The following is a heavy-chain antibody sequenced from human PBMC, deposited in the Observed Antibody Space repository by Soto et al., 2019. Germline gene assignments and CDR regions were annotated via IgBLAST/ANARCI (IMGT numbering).Heavy chain of an antibody. J-gene: IGHJ4*02. Sequence: PGGSLRLSCAASGFTFSTYAISWVRQAPGKGLEWASVISGSGDFTYFADSVKGRFTISRDNPKNTIYLQMNSLRAEDTAVYYCAKGFYGSGSYYNERAFDSWGQGTLVTVSS. CDR1: GFTFSTYA. CDR2: ISGSGDFT. CDR3: AKGFYGSGSYYNERAFDS. D-gene: IGHD3-10*01. V-gene: IGHV3-23*01.